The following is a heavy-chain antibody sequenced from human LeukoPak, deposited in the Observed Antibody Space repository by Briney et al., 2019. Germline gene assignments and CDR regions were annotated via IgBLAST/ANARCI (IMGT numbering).Heavy chain of an antibody. V-gene: IGHV4-59*08. CDR1: GGSISSYY. Sequence: SETLSLTCTVSGGSISSYYWSWIRQPPGKGLEWIGYIYYSGSTNYNPSLKSRVTISVDTSKNQFSLKLSSVTAAHTAVYYCARHEAQSSGWYPYNWFDPWGQGTLVTVSS. J-gene: IGHJ5*02. CDR3: ARHEAQSSGWYPYNWFDP. D-gene: IGHD6-19*01. CDR2: IYYSGST.